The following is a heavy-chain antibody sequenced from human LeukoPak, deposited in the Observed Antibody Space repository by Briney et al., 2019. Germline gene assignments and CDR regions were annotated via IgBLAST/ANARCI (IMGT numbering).Heavy chain of an antibody. D-gene: IGHD3-10*01. V-gene: IGHV3-9*01. CDR2: ISWNSGSI. CDR1: GFTFDDYA. Sequence: GGSLRLSCAASGFTFDDYAMHWVRQAPGKGLEWVSGISWNSGSIGYADSVKGRFTISRDNAKNSLYLQMNSLRAEDTALYYCARDRKVLWFGEFPYFDYWGQGTLVTVSS. CDR3: ARDRKVLWFGEFPYFDY. J-gene: IGHJ4*02.